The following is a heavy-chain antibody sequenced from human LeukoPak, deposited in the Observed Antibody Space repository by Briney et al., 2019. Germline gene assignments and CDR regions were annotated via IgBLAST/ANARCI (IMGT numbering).Heavy chain of an antibody. CDR1: GFSFSNYA. CDR3: ARASWIPNADAVW. Sequence: GGSLRLSCAASGFSFSNYAMSWVRQAPARGLEWVSSLRGDGDTFYADSVKGRFTLSRDDSRNTVYLQLNNLRVEDTAVYYCARASWIPNADAVWWGQGTPVTVSS. J-gene: IGHJ4*02. V-gene: IGHV3-23*01. CDR2: LRGDGDT. D-gene: IGHD1-1*01.